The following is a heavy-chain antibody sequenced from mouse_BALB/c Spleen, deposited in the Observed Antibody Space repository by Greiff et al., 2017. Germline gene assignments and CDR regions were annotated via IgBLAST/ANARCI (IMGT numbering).Heavy chain of an antibody. CDR2: INPSTGYT. CDR1: GYTFTSYW. V-gene: IGHV1-7*01. Sequence: VKLQQSGAELAKPGASVKMSCKASGYTFTSYWMHWVKQRPGQGLEWIGYINPSTGYTEYNQKFKDKSTLTADKSSSTAYMQLSSLTSEDSAVYYCARFYYGSSSCAYWGQGTLVTVSA. J-gene: IGHJ3*01. CDR3: ARFYYGSSSCAY. D-gene: IGHD1-1*01.